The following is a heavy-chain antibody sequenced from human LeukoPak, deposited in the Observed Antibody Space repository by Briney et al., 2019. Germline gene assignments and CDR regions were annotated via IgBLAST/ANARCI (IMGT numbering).Heavy chain of an antibody. CDR1: GFTFSSYG. CDR2: IWYHGRNK. V-gene: IGHV3-33*01. Sequence: GRSLRLSCAASGFTFSSYGMHWVRQAPGKGLEWVAVIWYHGRNKYFADSVKGRFTISRDISKNTLYLQMNSLRAEDTAVYYCARDYCGDDCYSFDSWGQGTLVTVSS. J-gene: IGHJ4*02. D-gene: IGHD2-21*02. CDR3: ARDYCGDDCYSFDS.